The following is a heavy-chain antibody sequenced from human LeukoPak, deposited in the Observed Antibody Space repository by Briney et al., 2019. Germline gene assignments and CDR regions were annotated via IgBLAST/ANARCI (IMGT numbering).Heavy chain of an antibody. Sequence: ESSETLSLTCTVSGGSISSYYWSWIRQPPGKGLEWIGYIYYSGSTNYNPSLKSRVTISVDTSKNQFSLKLSSVTAADTAVYYCARVIPSGWYPGEWPPNFDYWGQGTLVTVSS. CDR2: IYYSGST. V-gene: IGHV4-59*01. J-gene: IGHJ4*02. CDR3: ARVIPSGWYPGEWPPNFDY. CDR1: GGSISSYY. D-gene: IGHD6-19*01.